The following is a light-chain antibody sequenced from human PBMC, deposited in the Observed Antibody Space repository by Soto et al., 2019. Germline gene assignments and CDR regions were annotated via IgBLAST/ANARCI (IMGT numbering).Light chain of an antibody. CDR2: GAS. CDR3: QQSGSSLWP. Sequence: EIGLSQSPCTVSLSPGERATLSCRASQSVSSSRLAWYRQKPGQAPRLLIYGASSRATGIPDRFSGSGSGTDFTLTISRLEPEDFTVYYCQQSGSSLWPFGQGTKVDIK. J-gene: IGKJ1*01. CDR1: QSVSSSR. V-gene: IGKV3-20*01.